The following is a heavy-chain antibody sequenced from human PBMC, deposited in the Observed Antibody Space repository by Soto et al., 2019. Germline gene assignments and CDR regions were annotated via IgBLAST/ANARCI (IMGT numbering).Heavy chain of an antibody. D-gene: IGHD6-19*01. J-gene: IGHJ4*02. V-gene: IGHV1-18*01. Sequence: QVQLVQSGAEVKKPGASVKVSCKASGYTFTSYGISWVRQAPGQGLEWRGWISAYNGNTNYAQKLQGRVTMTTDTTTSTAYMEMRSLRSDDTAVYYCARDTETGYSSGWSFDYWGQGTLVTVSS. CDR2: ISAYNGNT. CDR3: ARDTETGYSSGWSFDY. CDR1: GYTFTSYG.